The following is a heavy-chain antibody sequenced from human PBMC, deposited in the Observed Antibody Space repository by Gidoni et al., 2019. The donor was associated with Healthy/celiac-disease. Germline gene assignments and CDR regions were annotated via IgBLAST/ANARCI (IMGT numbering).Heavy chain of an antibody. J-gene: IGHJ4*02. Sequence: EVQLVQSGAEVKKPGESLKISCKGSGYSFTSYWIGWVRQMPGKGLEWMGISYPGDSDTRYSPSFQGQVTISADKSISTAYLQWSSLKASDTAMYYCARTYYYGSGSYYNSDEFDYWGQGTLVTVSS. CDR3: ARTYYYGSGSYYNSDEFDY. CDR2: SYPGDSDT. D-gene: IGHD3-10*01. CDR1: GYSFTSYW. V-gene: IGHV5-51*03.